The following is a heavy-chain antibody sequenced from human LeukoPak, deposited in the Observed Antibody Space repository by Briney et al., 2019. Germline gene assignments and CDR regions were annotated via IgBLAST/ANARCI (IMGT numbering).Heavy chain of an antibody. CDR2: ILHSGYT. CDR1: GGFLGRSNTY. CDR3: ARHRGGGGYHYMDV. J-gene: IGHJ6*03. D-gene: IGHD2-21*01. Sequence: SETLSLTCTVYGGFLGRSNTYWGWIRQTPGKGLEWLGTILHSGYTYNNPSLKSRVTMSVDSSKNQFSLSLSSVTPADTAVYFCARHRGGGGYHYMDVWGKGTTVIVSS. V-gene: IGHV4-39*01.